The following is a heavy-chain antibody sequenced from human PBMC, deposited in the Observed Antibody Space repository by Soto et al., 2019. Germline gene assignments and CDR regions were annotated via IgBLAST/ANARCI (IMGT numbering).Heavy chain of an antibody. Sequence: ASVKVSCKASGYTFTSYYMHWVRQAPGQGLEWMGIINPSGGSTSYAQKFQGRVTMTRDTSTSTVYMELSSLRSEDTAVYYCARDDVLCDGGRCYGIALDVWGKGTTVTVSS. CDR1: GYTFTSYY. J-gene: IGHJ6*04. CDR2: INPSGGST. D-gene: IGHD2-15*01. CDR3: ARDDVLCDGGRCYGIALDV. V-gene: IGHV1-46*01.